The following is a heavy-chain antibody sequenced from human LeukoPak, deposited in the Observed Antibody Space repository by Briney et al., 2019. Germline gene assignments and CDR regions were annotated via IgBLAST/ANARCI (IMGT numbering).Heavy chain of an antibody. Sequence: SLTLSLTCTVAGGSISSGSYYWRWIRQPAGKGLEWIGRIYTSGSTNYNPSLKSRVTISVDTSKNQFSLKLSSVTAADTAVYYCARTSYGTGWFDPWGQGTLVTVSS. D-gene: IGHD5-18*01. CDR2: IYTSGST. J-gene: IGHJ5*02. CDR1: GGSISSGSYY. V-gene: IGHV4-61*02. CDR3: ARTSYGTGWFDP.